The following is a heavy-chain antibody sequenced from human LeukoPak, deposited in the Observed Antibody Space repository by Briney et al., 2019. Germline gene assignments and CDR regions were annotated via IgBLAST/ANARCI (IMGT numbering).Heavy chain of an antibody. CDR3: ARGYGDYVGDY. V-gene: IGHV4-59*01. J-gene: IGHJ4*02. CDR1: GGSISSYY. D-gene: IGHD4-17*01. Sequence: PSETLSLTCTVSGGSISSYYWSWIRQPPGKGLEWIGYIYYSGSTNYNPSLKSRVTISVDTSKNQFSLELSSVTAADTAVYYCARGYGDYVGDYWGQGTLVTVSS. CDR2: IYYSGST.